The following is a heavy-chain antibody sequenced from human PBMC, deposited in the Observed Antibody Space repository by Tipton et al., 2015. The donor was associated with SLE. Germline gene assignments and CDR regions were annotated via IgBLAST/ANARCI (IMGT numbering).Heavy chain of an antibody. Sequence: TLSLTCTVSGGSISSVTYYWTWIRQHPGKGLEWIVYIYFTGRTYYNPSLKSRLTISLDTSKNQFSLKMSSVTAADTAVYYCARVKDYHLWVDPWGQGTLVTVSS. D-gene: IGHD4-11*01. J-gene: IGHJ5*02. CDR1: GGSISSVTYY. V-gene: IGHV4-31*03. CDR3: ARVKDYHLWVDP. CDR2: IYFTGRT.